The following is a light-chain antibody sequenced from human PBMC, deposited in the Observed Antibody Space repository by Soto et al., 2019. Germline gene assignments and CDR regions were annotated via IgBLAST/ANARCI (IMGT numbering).Light chain of an antibody. CDR2: EVS. Sequence: HSVLTQPASVSGSPGQSITISCTGTSRDVGSYNYVSWYQQHPGKAPKHMIYEVSNRPSGLSNRFSGSKSGNTASLTISGLQAEDEADYYCTSYTSRTTVVFGGGTKLTVL. V-gene: IGLV2-14*01. J-gene: IGLJ2*01. CDR3: TSYTSRTTVV. CDR1: SRDVGSYNY.